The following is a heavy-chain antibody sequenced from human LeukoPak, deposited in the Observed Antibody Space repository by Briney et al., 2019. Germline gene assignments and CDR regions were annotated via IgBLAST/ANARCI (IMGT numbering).Heavy chain of an antibody. D-gene: IGHD1-26*01. V-gene: IGHV1-18*01. CDR3: ARQSGTYSDFDY. Sequence: GDSVKVSCKASGYTFSSFGISWVRQAPGQGLEWMGGISTDKSNTNHAQKFQGRVTMTTDTSTSTAYMELRSLRSDDTAVYYCARQSGTYSDFDYWGQGTLVTVSS. CDR1: GYTFSSFG. J-gene: IGHJ4*02. CDR2: ISTDKSNT.